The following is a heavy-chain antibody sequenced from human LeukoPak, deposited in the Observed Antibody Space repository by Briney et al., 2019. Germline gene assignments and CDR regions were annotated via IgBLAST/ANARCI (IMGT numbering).Heavy chain of an antibody. CDR2: LSSSGST. V-gene: IGHV4-59*12. D-gene: IGHD2-15*01. CDR3: ARFRYCSGGSCYKRLYYYYYGMDV. CDR1: GGSISSYY. J-gene: IGHJ6*02. Sequence: SETLSLTCTVSGGSISSYYWSWIRQPPGKGLEWIGSLSSSGSTFYNPSLKSRVTISVDTSKNQFSLKLSSVTAADTAVYYCARFRYCSGGSCYKRLYYYYYGMDVWGQGTTVTVSS.